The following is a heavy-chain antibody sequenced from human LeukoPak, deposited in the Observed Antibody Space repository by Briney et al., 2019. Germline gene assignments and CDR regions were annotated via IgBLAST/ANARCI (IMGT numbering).Heavy chain of an antibody. CDR1: GFTVSSNY. V-gene: IGHV3-53*04. Sequence: AGGSLRLSCAASGFTVSSNYMSWVRQAPGKGLEWVSVIYSGGSTYYADSVKGRFTISRHNSKNTLYLQMNSLRAEDTAVYYCARAPSSGYYYNYFDYWGQGTLVTVSS. CDR2: IYSGGST. J-gene: IGHJ4*02. CDR3: ARAPSSGYYYNYFDY. D-gene: IGHD3-22*01.